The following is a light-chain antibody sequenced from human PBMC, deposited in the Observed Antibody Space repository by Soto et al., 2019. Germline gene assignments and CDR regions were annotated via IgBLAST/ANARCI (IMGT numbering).Light chain of an antibody. V-gene: IGKV4-1*01. Sequence: DIVVTQSPDSLAMSLGERATINCKSSQSVLSSSNNKNYLAWYQQKPGQPPKLLIYWASARESGVPDRFSGSGSGTDFTLAISSLQAEDVAVYYCQQYYSIPWAFGQGNKVEV. CDR3: QQYYSIPWA. CDR1: QSVLSSSNNKNY. J-gene: IGKJ1*01. CDR2: WAS.